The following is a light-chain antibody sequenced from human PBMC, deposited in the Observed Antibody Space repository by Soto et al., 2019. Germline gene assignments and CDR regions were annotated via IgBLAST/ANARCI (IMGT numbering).Light chain of an antibody. CDR1: QSVSSY. CDR2: DAS. CDR3: QQRSNWPPEGT. V-gene: IGKV3-11*01. Sequence: EIWLTQCPATLSLSPGERATLSCRASQSVSSYLAWYQQKPGQAPRLLIYDASNRATGIPARFSGSGSGTDFTLTISSLEPEDFAVYYCQQRSNWPPEGTFGQGTKVDIK. J-gene: IGKJ1*01.